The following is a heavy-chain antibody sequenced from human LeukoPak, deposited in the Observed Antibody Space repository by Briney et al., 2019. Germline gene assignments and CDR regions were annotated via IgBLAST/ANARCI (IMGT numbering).Heavy chain of an antibody. V-gene: IGHV1-2*06. J-gene: IGHJ4*02. CDR2: INPNSGGT. CDR1: GYTFTGYY. D-gene: IGHD3-10*01. CDR3: ARDSGNYYGSGSYRFNDY. Sequence: ASVKVSCKASGYTFTGYYMHWVRQAPGQGLEWMGRINPNSGGTNYAQKFQGRVTMTRDTSISTASMELSRLRSDDTAVYYCARDSGNYYGSGSYRFNDYWGQGTLVTVSS.